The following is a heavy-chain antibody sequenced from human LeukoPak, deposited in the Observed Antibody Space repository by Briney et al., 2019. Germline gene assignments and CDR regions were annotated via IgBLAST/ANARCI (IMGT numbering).Heavy chain of an antibody. J-gene: IGHJ4*02. CDR3: ARGDQYYDFWSGYYVVGYFDY. V-gene: IGHV3-7*04. Sequence: GGSLRLSCAASGFTFSSYWMSWVRQAPGKGLEWVANIKQGGSEKYYVDSVKGRFTISRDNAKNSLYLQMNSLRAEDTAVYYCARGDQYYDFWSGYYVVGYFDYWGQGTLVTVSS. D-gene: IGHD3-3*01. CDR2: IKQGGSEK. CDR1: GFTFSSYW.